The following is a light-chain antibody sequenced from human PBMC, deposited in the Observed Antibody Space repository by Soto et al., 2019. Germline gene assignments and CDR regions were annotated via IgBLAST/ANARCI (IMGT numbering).Light chain of an antibody. CDR1: QSVSSN. J-gene: IGKJ2*01. CDR3: QHYNNWPPDT. Sequence: EIVMTQSPATLSVSPGDRATLSCTASQSVSSNLAWYQQKHGQAPRLLIYGASTRATGIPARFSGSGSGTDFTLTISSLPSPDFAVYYCQHYNNWPPDTFGQGTKLEIK. V-gene: IGKV3-15*01. CDR2: GAS.